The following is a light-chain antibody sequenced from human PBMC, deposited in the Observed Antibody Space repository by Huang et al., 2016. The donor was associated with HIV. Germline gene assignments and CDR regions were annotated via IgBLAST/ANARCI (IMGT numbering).Light chain of an antibody. V-gene: IGKV3-15*01. J-gene: IGKJ1*01. Sequence: EIVMTQSPATLSVSPGERATLSCRASQSITSNLAWYQQKPGQAPRLLSYAASTSATGIPARFSGSGSGTEFTLSISSLQSEDFAVYYCQQYNNWRPWT. CDR3: QQYNNWRPWT. CDR1: QSITSN. CDR2: AAS.